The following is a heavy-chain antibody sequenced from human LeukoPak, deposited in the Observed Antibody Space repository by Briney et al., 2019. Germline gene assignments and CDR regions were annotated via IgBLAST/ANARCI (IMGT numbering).Heavy chain of an antibody. V-gene: IGHV3-23*01. Sequence: WGSLRLSCAGSGFTFNSYARSWVRQGPGQELEWVSAISGSGGSTYYADSVKGRFTISRDNSKNTLYLQMNSLRAEDTAVYYCAKVGWLQFLDYWGQGTLVTVSS. D-gene: IGHD5-24*01. J-gene: IGHJ4*02. CDR3: AKVGWLQFLDY. CDR1: GFTFNSYA. CDR2: ISGSGGST.